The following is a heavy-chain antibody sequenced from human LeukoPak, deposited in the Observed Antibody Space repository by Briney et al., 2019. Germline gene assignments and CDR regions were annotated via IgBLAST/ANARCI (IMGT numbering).Heavy chain of an antibody. D-gene: IGHD5-12*01. Sequence: GWSLRLSCAASGFTFSSYGMHWVRQAPGKGLEWVAFIRYDGSNKYYADSVKGRFTISRDNSKNTLYLQMNSLRAEDTAVYYCAKDLSRVVATIGFDPWGQGTLVTVSS. J-gene: IGHJ5*02. CDR2: IRYDGSNK. V-gene: IGHV3-30*02. CDR3: AKDLSRVVATIGFDP. CDR1: GFTFSSYG.